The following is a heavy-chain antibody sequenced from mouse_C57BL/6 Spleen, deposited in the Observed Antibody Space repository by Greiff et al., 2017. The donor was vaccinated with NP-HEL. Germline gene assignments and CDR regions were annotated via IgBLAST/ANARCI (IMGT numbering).Heavy chain of an antibody. V-gene: IGHV1-82*01. CDR1: GYAFSSSW. D-gene: IGHD1-1*01. J-gene: IGHJ2*01. Sequence: VQRVESGPELVKPGASVKISCKASGYAFSSSWMNWVKQRPGKGLEWIGRIYPGDGDTNYNGKFKGKATLTADKSSSTAYMQLSSLTSEDSAVYFCARSGSSLDYWGQGTTLTVSS. CDR3: ARSGSSLDY. CDR2: IYPGDGDT.